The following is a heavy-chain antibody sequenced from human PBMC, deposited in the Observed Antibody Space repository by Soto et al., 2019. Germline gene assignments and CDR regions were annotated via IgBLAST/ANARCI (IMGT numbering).Heavy chain of an antibody. V-gene: IGHV3-23*01. CDR2: ISGSGGST. Sequence: WGSLRLSCAASGFTFSGYAMSWVRQAPGKGLEWVSSISGSGGSTYYADSVKGWFTISRDNSKKTLYLQMNSLIAEDTAVYYCAPDSSGYSYYFYXWGQGTSVTVSX. D-gene: IGHD3-22*01. J-gene: IGHJ4*02. CDR1: GFTFSGYA. CDR3: APDSSGYSYYFYX.